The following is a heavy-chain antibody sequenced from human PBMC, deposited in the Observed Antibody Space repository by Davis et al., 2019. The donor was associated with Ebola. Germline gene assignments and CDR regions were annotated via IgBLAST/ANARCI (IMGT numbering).Heavy chain of an antibody. CDR1: GGSFSGYY. J-gene: IGHJ4*02. Sequence: SETLSLTCAVYGGSFSGYYWSWIRQPPGKGLEWIGEINHSGSTNYNPSLKSRVTISVDTSKNQFSLKLSSVTAADTAVYYCARSLRLTRIAHFDHWGQGTLVTVSS. D-gene: IGHD3-3*01. CDR3: ARSLRLTRIAHFDH. CDR2: INHSGST. V-gene: IGHV4-34*09.